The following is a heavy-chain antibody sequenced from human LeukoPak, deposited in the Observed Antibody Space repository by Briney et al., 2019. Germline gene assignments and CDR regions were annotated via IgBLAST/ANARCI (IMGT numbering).Heavy chain of an antibody. Sequence: HTGGSLRLSCAASGFTFDDYAMHWVRQVPGKGLEWVSGIAWNSRSIGYAASVEGRFTISRDNAKNSLYLQMSSLRAEDTALYYCVKDQHQWLVRGGPDYWGQGTLVTVSS. CDR3: VKDQHQWLVRGGPDY. D-gene: IGHD6-19*01. V-gene: IGHV3-9*01. CDR1: GFTFDDYA. CDR2: IAWNSRSI. J-gene: IGHJ4*02.